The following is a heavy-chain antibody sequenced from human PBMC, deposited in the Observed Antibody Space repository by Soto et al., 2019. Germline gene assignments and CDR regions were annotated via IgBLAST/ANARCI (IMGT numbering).Heavy chain of an antibody. CDR1: GFTFSDYA. V-gene: IGHV3-30-3*01. CDR3: ATPVVRFLEWTTDY. CDR2: ISFDGSSQ. J-gene: IGHJ4*02. Sequence: PGGSLRLSCAASGFTFSDYAIHWVRQTPGKGLEWLAVISFDGSSQYYADPVKGRFTISRDNAKNSLYLHMNSLRDDDTAVYYCATPVVRFLEWTTDYWGRGTLVTVSS. D-gene: IGHD3-3*01.